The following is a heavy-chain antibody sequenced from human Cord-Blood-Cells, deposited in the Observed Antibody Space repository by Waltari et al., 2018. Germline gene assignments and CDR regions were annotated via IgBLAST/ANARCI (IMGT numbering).Heavy chain of an antibody. V-gene: IGHV4-39*07. CDR2: VYYSGRT. Sequence: QLQLQESGPGLVKPSETLSLTCTVSGGSISSSSYYWGWIRQPPGKGLEWIGSVYYSGRTYYNPALKSRVTIAVDTSKNQFSLKLSSVTAADTAVYYGARHLELYFDYWGQGTLVTVSS. CDR1: GGSISSSSYY. CDR3: ARHLELYFDY. D-gene: IGHD1-26*01. J-gene: IGHJ4*02.